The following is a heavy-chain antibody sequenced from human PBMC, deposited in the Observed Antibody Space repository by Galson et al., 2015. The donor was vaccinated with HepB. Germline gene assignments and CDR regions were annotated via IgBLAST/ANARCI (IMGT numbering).Heavy chain of an antibody. Sequence: SLRLSCAASGFTFSSYAMSWVRQAPGKGLEWVSAISGSGGSTYYADSVKGRFTISRDNSKNTLYLQMNSLRAEDTAVYYCARDDHCSSTSCYTGDYSNYDNWFDPWGQGTLVTVSS. CDR1: GFTFSSYA. CDR2: ISGSGGST. CDR3: ARDDHCSSTSCYTGDYSNYDNWFDP. J-gene: IGHJ5*02. V-gene: IGHV3-23*01. D-gene: IGHD2-2*02.